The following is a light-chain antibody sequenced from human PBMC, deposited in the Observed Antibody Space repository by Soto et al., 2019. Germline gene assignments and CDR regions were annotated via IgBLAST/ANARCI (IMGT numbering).Light chain of an antibody. CDR1: QSIAVW. J-gene: IGKJ1*01. CDR3: QKYNSAPSWT. Sequence: DIQMTQSPSTLSASVGDRVTITCRASQSIAVWLAWYQQKAGKAPNLLSYDASRVESGVPSRFSGSGSGTDFTLTIGSLQPEDVATYYCQKYNSAPSWTFGQGTKVDIK. V-gene: IGKV1-5*01. CDR2: DAS.